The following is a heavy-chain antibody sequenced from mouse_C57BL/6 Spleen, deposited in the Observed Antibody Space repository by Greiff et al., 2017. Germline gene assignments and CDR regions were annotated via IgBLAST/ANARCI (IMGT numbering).Heavy chain of an antibody. CDR2: IDPSDSYT. V-gene: IGHV1-69*01. J-gene: IGHJ4*01. CDR3: ARRDGNYGGGAMDY. CDR1: GYTFTSYW. Sequence: VQLQQSGAELVMPGASVKLSCKASGYTFTSYWMHWVKQRPGQGLEWIGEIDPSDSYTNYNQKFKGKSTLTVDKSSSTAYMQLSSLTSEDSAVYYCARRDGNYGGGAMDYWGQGTSVTVSS. D-gene: IGHD2-1*01.